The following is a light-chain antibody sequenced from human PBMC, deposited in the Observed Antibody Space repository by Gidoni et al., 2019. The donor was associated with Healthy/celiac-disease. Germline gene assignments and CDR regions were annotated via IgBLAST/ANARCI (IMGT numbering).Light chain of an antibody. J-gene: IGKJ4*01. CDR2: DAS. CDR3: QQYDNLPLT. Sequence: IPITQSPSSLSASVGERVTITCQASQDISNYLNWYQQKPGKAPKLLIYDASNLETGVPSRFSGSGSGTDFTFTISSLQPEDIATYYCQQYDNLPLTFGGGTKVEIK. V-gene: IGKV1-33*01. CDR1: QDISNY.